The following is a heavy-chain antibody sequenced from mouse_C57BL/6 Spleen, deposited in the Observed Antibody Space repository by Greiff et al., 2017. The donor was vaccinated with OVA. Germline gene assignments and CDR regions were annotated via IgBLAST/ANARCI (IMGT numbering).Heavy chain of an antibody. Sequence: QVTLKECGPGILQSSQTLSLTCSFSGFSLSTSGMGVSWIRQPSGKGLEWLAHIYWDDDKRYNPSLKSRLTISKDTSRNQVFLKITSVDTADTATYYCARSPLYDGYLSYAMDYWGQGTSVTVSS. CDR2: IYWDDDK. CDR1: GFSLSTSGMG. J-gene: IGHJ4*01. V-gene: IGHV8-12*01. CDR3: ARSPLYDGYLSYAMDY. D-gene: IGHD2-3*01.